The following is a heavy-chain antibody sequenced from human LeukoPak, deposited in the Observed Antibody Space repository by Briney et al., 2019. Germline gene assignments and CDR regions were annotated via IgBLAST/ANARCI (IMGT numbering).Heavy chain of an antibody. Sequence: GRSLRLSCAASGFTFSSYAMHWVRQAPGKGLEWVAVISYDGSNKYYADSVKGRFTISRDNSKNTLYLQMNSLRAVDPCVYSYPGGRADPAAKTYYFDSGGRGPLAPVPS. CDR3: PGGRADPAAKTYYFDS. J-gene: IGHJ4*02. D-gene: IGHD2-2*01. CDR2: ISYDGSNK. CDR1: GFTFSSYA. V-gene: IGHV3-30-3*01.